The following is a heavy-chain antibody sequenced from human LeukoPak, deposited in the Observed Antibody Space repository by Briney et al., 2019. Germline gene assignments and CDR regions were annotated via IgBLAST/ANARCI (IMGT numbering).Heavy chain of an antibody. D-gene: IGHD6-25*01. CDR2: IIPIFGTA. J-gene: IGHJ3*02. CDR1: GGTFSSYA. CDR3: ARDVYRSGRAFDI. V-gene: IGHV1-69*01. Sequence: SVKVSCKASGGTFSSYAISWVRQAPGQGLEWMGGIIPIFGTANYAQKFQGRVTITADESTSTAYMELSSLRSEDTAVYYCARDVYRSGRAFDIWGQGTMVTVSS.